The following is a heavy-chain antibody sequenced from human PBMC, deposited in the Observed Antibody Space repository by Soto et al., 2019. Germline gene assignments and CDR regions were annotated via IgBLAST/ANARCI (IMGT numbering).Heavy chain of an antibody. CDR3: ARAFSSTVKNIYYYDGMDA. J-gene: IGHJ6*02. CDR2: IYHSGST. CDR1: GGSISSSNW. D-gene: IGHD4-4*01. Sequence: VTLSLTCAVSGGSISSSNWWSWVRQPPGKGLEWIGEIYHSGSTNYNPSLKSRVTISVDKSKNQFYLKLSSVTAADTAVYYCARAFSSTVKNIYYYDGMDAWGQGTTVS. V-gene: IGHV4-4*02.